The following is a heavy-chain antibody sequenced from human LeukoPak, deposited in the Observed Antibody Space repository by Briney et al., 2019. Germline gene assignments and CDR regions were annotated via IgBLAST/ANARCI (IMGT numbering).Heavy chain of an antibody. J-gene: IGHJ6*03. CDR2: FSGSGGST. Sequence: PGGSLRLSCAASGFTFSNAWMSWVRQAPGKGLEWVSAFSGSGGSTYYADSVKGRFTISRDNSKNTLYLQMNSLRAEDTAVYYCAGSSHYYMDVWGKGTTVTVSS. CDR3: AGSSHYYMDV. CDR1: GFTFSNAW. V-gene: IGHV3-23*01. D-gene: IGHD6-13*01.